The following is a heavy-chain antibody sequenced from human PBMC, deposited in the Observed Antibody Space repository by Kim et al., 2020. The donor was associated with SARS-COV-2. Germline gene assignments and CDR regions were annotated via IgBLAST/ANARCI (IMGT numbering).Heavy chain of an antibody. Sequence: NYAQKFQGGVTMTRDTSISTAYMELSRLRSDDTAVYYCARESYSSSSIDYWGQGTLVTVSS. J-gene: IGHJ4*02. CDR3: ARESYSSSSIDY. V-gene: IGHV1-2*02. D-gene: IGHD6-13*01.